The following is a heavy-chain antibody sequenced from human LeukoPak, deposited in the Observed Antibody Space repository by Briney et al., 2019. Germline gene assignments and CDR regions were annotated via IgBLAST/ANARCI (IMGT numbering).Heavy chain of an antibody. D-gene: IGHD1-7*01. J-gene: IGHJ6*03. CDR1: GFTFSVYW. CDR3: AKRRGLELLYYYYMDV. V-gene: IGHV3-7*03. Sequence: GGSLRLSCAASGFTFSVYWMNWVRQAPGKGLEWVANIKQDGSEKYYVDSVKGRFTISRDNAKNSLYLQMNSLRAEDTAVYYCAKRRGLELLYYYYMDVWGKGTTVTVSS. CDR2: IKQDGSEK.